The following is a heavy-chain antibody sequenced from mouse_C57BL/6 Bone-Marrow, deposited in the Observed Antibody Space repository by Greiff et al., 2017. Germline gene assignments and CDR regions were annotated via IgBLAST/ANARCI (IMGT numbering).Heavy chain of an antibody. CDR1: GYTFTSYW. V-gene: IGHV1-69*01. Sequence: QVQLQQPGAELVMPGASVKLSCKASGYTFTSYWMHWVKLRPGPGLEWIGELDPSDSYTNYNQKFKGKSTVTVDKSACTAYVQLSSLTSEDSAVYYCARRDPWFADWGQGTLVTVSA. CDR3: ARRDPWFAD. D-gene: IGHD3-3*01. J-gene: IGHJ3*01. CDR2: LDPSDSYT.